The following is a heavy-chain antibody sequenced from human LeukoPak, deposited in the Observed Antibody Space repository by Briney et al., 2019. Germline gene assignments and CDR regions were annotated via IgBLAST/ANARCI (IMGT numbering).Heavy chain of an antibody. CDR3: ARGDDISPGRVLEY. V-gene: IGHV3-21*04. Sequence: GGSLRLSCAASGFTFSSYSMNWARQAPGKGLEWVSSISSSSSYIYYADSVKGRFTISRDNAKNSLYLQMNSLRAEDTAVYYCARGDDISPGRVLEYWGRGTLVTVSS. CDR1: GFTFSSYS. CDR2: ISSSSSYI. D-gene: IGHD3-9*01. J-gene: IGHJ4*02.